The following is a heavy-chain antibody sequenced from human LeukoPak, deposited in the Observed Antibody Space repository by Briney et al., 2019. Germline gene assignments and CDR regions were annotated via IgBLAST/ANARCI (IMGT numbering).Heavy chain of an antibody. CDR1: GGSFSGYY. CDR2: INHSGST. CDR3: ARDRGRYDFWSGQRTHYFDY. D-gene: IGHD3-3*01. V-gene: IGHV4-34*01. J-gene: IGHJ4*02. Sequence: SETLSLTCAVYGGSFSGYYWSWIRQPPGKGLEWIGEINHSGSTNYNPSLKSRVTISVDTSKNQFSLKLSSVTAADTAVYYCARDRGRYDFWSGQRTHYFDYWGQGTLVTVSS.